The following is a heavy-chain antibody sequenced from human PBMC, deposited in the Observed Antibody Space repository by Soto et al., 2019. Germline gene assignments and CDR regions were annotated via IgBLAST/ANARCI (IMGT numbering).Heavy chain of an antibody. J-gene: IGHJ6*02. D-gene: IGHD3-9*01. CDR2: IDPSDSYT. Sequence: PGESLKISCKGSGYSFTSYWISWVRQMPGKGLEWMGRIDPSDSYTNYSPSFQGHVTISADKSISTAYLQWSSLKASDTAMYYCARHGTYYDILTGHYYYGMDVWGQGTTVTVSS. CDR1: GYSFTSYW. CDR3: ARHGTYYDILTGHYYYGMDV. V-gene: IGHV5-10-1*01.